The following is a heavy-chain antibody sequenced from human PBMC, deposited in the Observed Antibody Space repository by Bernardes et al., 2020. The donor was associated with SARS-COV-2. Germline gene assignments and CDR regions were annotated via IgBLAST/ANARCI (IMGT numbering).Heavy chain of an antibody. CDR3: ARRSENYYFDY. V-gene: IGHV3-74*01. Sequence: SLRASCAASGFTFNSYWMHWARQVPGKGLVWVSRPDPVGSGITYADSVKGRFTISRDNAKNTLYLQMDRLRAEDTAVYYCARRSENYYFDYWGHGTLVTVSS. CDR2: PDPVGSGI. CDR1: GFTFNSYW. J-gene: IGHJ4*01.